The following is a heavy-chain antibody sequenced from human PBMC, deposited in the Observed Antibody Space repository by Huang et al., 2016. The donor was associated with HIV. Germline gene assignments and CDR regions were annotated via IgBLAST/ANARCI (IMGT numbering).Heavy chain of an antibody. V-gene: IGHV3-30*04. Sequence: QVQLGESGGGVVQPEKSLRLSCAASGFDFSSYAMNWVRQAPGKGPQWVAVITNDGKNRYSSDSGKGRFIIARDNSKNTLYLQMNRLRGEDTAIYYCARGGILGTSWYRPFDYWGQGTLVTVSS. CDR3: ARGGILGTSWYRPFDY. CDR2: ITNDGKNR. CDR1: GFDFSSYA. D-gene: IGHD6-13*01. J-gene: IGHJ4*02.